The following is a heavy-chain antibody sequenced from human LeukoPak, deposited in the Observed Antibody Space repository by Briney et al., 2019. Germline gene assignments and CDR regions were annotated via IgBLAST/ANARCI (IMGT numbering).Heavy chain of an antibody. CDR3: ARDNDFDY. J-gene: IGHJ4*02. V-gene: IGHV1-46*01. CDR1: GYTFTSYY. CDR2: IYPGGGST. D-gene: IGHD2-8*01. Sequence: VASVKVSCKTSGYTFTSYYIHWGRQAPGQGLEWMGIIYPGGGSTNYAQKFQGRLTMTRDMSTSTVYMELSSLRSEDTAFYYCARDNDFDYWGQGTLVTVSS.